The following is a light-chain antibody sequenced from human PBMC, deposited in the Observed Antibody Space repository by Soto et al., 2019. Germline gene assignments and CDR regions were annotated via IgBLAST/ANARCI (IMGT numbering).Light chain of an antibody. V-gene: IGKV1-5*03. Sequence: DIQMTQSPSTLSASVGDRVTITCRASQSISTWLAWYQQKPGKAPKLLIYKASSLVSGVSSRFSGSGSGTEFTLTISSLQPDDFATYYCQQYNTYPLTFGGGTTVEIK. CDR1: QSISTW. J-gene: IGKJ4*01. CDR3: QQYNTYPLT. CDR2: KAS.